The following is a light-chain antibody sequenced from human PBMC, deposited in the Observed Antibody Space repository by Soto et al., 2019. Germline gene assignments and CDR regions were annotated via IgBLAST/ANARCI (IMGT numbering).Light chain of an antibody. CDR2: ATS. CDR3: QEYGYRPLT. V-gene: IGKV3-15*01. CDR1: QSVGNN. Sequence: EIVLTQSPATLSVSPGERATLSCRASQSVGNNFAWYQQKPGQAPRLLIFATSTRATGVPARFSGSGSGTEFTLTITSLQAEDVAVEYCQEYGYRPLTFGGGAKVEI. J-gene: IGKJ4*01.